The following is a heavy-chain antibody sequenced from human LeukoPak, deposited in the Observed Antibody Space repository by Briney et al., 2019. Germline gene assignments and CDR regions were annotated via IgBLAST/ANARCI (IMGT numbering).Heavy chain of an antibody. CDR2: LYSNGNR. V-gene: IGHV3-53*01. CDR1: GFTFSSYW. J-gene: IGHJ4*02. CDR3: ARYSGDYGGNLYFFDY. Sequence: PGGSLRLSCTVSGFTFSSYWMSWVRQAPGKGLEWVSVLYSNGNRHYADSVQGRFTISRDNSKNTLDLQMNSLRAEDTAMYHCARYSGDYGGNLYFFDYWGQGALVTVSS. D-gene: IGHD4-23*01.